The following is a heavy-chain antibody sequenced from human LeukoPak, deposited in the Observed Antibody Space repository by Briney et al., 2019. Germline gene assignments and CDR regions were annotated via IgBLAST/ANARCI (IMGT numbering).Heavy chain of an antibody. CDR3: ARGARAGYNLEPFDH. J-gene: IGHJ4*02. Sequence: SETLSLTCTVSGGSMSSYYWSWIRQPPGKGLEWIGYIYYSGSTKYSPSLKSRVTISVDTSKNQFSLKLSSVTAANTAVYYCARGARAGYNLEPFDHWGQGTLVTVSS. CDR1: GGSMSSYY. V-gene: IGHV4-59*08. D-gene: IGHD5-24*01. CDR2: IYYSGST.